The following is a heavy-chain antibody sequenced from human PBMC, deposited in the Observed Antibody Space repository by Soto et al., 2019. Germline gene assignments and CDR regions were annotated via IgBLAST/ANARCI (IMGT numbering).Heavy chain of an antibody. J-gene: IGHJ4*02. D-gene: IGHD3-22*01. Sequence: ASVKVSCKASGGTFSSYAISWVRQAPGQGHEWMGGIIPIFGTANYAQKFQGRVTITADESTSTAYMELSSLRSEDTAVYYCARDGGYYDSSGYYKMIPFDYWGQGTLVTVSS. CDR2: IIPIFGTA. V-gene: IGHV1-69*13. CDR1: GGTFSSYA. CDR3: ARDGGYYDSSGYYKMIPFDY.